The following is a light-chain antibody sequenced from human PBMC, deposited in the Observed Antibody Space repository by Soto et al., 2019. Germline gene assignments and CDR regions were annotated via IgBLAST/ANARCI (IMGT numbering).Light chain of an antibody. CDR2: GAS. CDR1: RSLGNN. J-gene: IGKJ5*01. CDR3: QQRSNWQIT. V-gene: IGKV3-15*01. Sequence: EIFMTQFPATLSVSQWEIATLSCRASRSLGNNLAWYQQRPGQAPRLLIYGASTRVTGIPARFSGSGSGTEFTLTISSLEPDDFAVYYCQQRSNWQITFGQGTRLEI.